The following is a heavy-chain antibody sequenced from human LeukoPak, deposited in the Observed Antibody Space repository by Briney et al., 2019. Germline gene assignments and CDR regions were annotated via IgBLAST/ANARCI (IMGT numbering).Heavy chain of an antibody. D-gene: IGHD6-13*01. Sequence: QSGGSLRLSCAASGFTFSSYAMSWVRQAPGKGLEWVAFVGATDGTTYYLDSVKGRFTISRDNSKNMVYLHMSSLRAEDTAVYYCVRDGGYSSSLGDYWGQGTLVTVSS. CDR2: VGATDGTT. V-gene: IGHV3-23*01. J-gene: IGHJ4*02. CDR1: GFTFSSYA. CDR3: VRDGGYSSSLGDY.